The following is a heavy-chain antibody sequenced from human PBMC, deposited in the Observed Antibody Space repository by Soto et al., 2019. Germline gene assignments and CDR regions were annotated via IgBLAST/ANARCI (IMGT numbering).Heavy chain of an antibody. J-gene: IGHJ4*02. CDR1: GFTFDSYA. V-gene: IGHV3-21*02. CDR2: ITSSSSYI. CDR3: ARDRHSRFDLKY. Sequence: EVQLVESGGGLVKPGGSLRLSCAASGFTFDSYAMTWVRQAPGMGLEWVASITSSSSYIYYADSLKGRFTISRDNAKNSLFLQMNSLRADDTAVYYCARDRHSRFDLKYWGEGTLVTVSS. D-gene: IGHD5-12*01.